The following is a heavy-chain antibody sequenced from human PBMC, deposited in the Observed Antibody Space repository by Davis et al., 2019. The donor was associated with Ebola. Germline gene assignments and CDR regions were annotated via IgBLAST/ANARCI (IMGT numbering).Heavy chain of an antibody. CDR3: ARGYGPKCRGGTCVNDS. D-gene: IGHD2-15*01. Sequence: ASVKVSCKASGYIFSNYDINWVRQASGQGLEWMGWMNPYSGNTGYVEKFKGRVTMTRNPSISTAYMELGSLRIDDTAVDYCARGYGPKCRGGTCVNDSWGQGTLVTVSA. CDR1: GYIFSNYD. J-gene: IGHJ4*02. CDR2: MNPYSGNT. V-gene: IGHV1-8*01.